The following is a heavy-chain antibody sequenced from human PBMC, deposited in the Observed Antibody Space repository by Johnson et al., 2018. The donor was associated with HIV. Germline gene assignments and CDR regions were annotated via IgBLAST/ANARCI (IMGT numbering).Heavy chain of an antibody. CDR2: IRYDVTKK. J-gene: IGHJ3*02. V-gene: IGHV3-33*08. D-gene: IGHD1-26*01. Sequence: QVQLVESGGGVVQPGRSLRLSCAASGFTFSSYGMHWVRQAPGKGLEWVAFIRYDVTKKYYADSVKGRFTISRDNFKNTLYLQMNSLRAEDTAVYYCTTPLLVGANRPSEEGYNDAFDIWGQGTMVTVSS. CDR3: TTPLLVGANRPSEEGYNDAFDI. CDR1: GFTFSSYG.